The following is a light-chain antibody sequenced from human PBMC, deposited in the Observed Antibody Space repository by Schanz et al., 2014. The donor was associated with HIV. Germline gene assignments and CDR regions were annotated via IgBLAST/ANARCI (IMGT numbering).Light chain of an antibody. CDR2: DAS. Sequence: ESVLTQSPGTLSLSPGERATLSCRASQSVTSDLAWYQQKPGQAPRLLIYDASNRATGIPDRFSGSGSGTDFTLTISRLEPEDFALYYCQQYGSTPLTFGGGTKVEMK. V-gene: IGKV3-20*01. J-gene: IGKJ4*01. CDR3: QQYGSTPLT. CDR1: QSVTSD.